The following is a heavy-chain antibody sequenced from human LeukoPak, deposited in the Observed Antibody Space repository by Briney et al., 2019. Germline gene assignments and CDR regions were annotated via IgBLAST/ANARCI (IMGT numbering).Heavy chain of an antibody. Sequence: ASVKVSCKASGYTFTSYYMHWVRQAPGQGLEWMGIINPSGGSTSYAQNFQGRVTMTRDTSTSTVYMELSSLRSEDTAVYYCARDHCSGGSCYSSYFDYWGQGTLVTVSS. CDR2: INPSGGST. J-gene: IGHJ4*02. CDR1: GYTFTSYY. V-gene: IGHV1-46*01. CDR3: ARDHCSGGSCYSSYFDY. D-gene: IGHD2-15*01.